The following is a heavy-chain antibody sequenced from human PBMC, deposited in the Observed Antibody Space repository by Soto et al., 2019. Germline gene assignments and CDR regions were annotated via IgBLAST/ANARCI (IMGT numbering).Heavy chain of an antibody. Sequence: EVQLVESGGGLVQPGGSLRLSCAASGVTFSNYWMSWVRQAPGKGLEWVANMKQDGSEKDYVGSVKGRFTISRDNAKNSLYLQMNSLTTEDTAVYYCARLITPRVLDSWGQGTLVTVST. D-gene: IGHD1-20*01. CDR2: MKQDGSEK. CDR3: ARLITPRVLDS. CDR1: GVTFSNYW. J-gene: IGHJ4*02. V-gene: IGHV3-7*05.